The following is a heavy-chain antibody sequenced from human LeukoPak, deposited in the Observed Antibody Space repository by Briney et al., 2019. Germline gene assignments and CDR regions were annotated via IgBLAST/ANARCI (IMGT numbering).Heavy chain of an antibody. CDR2: ISSSSSYI. CDR3: ASLWAYYYDSSGYYGMDV. CDR1: GFTFSSYS. Sequence: PGGSLRLSCAASGFTFSSYSMNWVRQAPGKGLEWVSSISSSSSYIYYADSVKGRFTISRDNAKNSLYLQMNSLRAEDTAVYYCASLWAYYYDSSGYYGMDVWGQGTTVTVSS. D-gene: IGHD3-22*01. J-gene: IGHJ6*02. V-gene: IGHV3-21*01.